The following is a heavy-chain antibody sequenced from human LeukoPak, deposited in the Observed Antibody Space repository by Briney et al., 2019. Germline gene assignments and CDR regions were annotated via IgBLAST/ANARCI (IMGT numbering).Heavy chain of an antibody. CDR3: ASLRVGKGVPAAMAGSYYYYMDV. Sequence: PSETLSLTCAVYGGSFSGYYWSWIRQPPGKGLEWIGEINHSGSTNYNPSLKSRVTISLDTSKSQFSLKVRYVTAADTAVYYCASLRVGKGVPAAMAGSYYYYMDVWGKGTTVTISS. CDR2: INHSGST. D-gene: IGHD2-2*01. V-gene: IGHV4-34*01. J-gene: IGHJ6*03. CDR1: GGSFSGYY.